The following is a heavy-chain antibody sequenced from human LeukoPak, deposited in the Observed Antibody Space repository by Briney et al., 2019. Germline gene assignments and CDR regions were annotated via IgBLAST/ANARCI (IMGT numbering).Heavy chain of an antibody. CDR2: IYYSGST. CDR3: ARDYYGSSGAPFFDY. CDR1: GASISPYY. J-gene: IGHJ4*02. Sequence: SETLSLTCTVSGASISPYYWSWIRQPPGKGLEWIGYIYYSGSTNYNPSLKSRVTISVDTSKNQFSLKLNSVAAADTAVYYCARDYYGSSGAPFFDYWGQGTLVTVSS. V-gene: IGHV4-59*01. D-gene: IGHD3-22*01.